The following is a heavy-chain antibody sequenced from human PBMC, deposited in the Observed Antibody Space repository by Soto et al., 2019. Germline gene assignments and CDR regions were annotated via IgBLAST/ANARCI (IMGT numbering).Heavy chain of an antibody. J-gene: IGHJ4*02. CDR2: INPEGNAK. CDR1: GFSINTYW. D-gene: IGHD2-15*01. V-gene: IGHV3-7*01. CDR3: AAWDISNI. Sequence: PGGSLRLSCSGFGFSINTYWMNWIRQTPGKGLEWVANINPEGNAKTYVDPVKGRFFVSRDNTRNSLDLQMTSLRVEDSAIYFCAAWDISNIWGQGIPVTVSS.